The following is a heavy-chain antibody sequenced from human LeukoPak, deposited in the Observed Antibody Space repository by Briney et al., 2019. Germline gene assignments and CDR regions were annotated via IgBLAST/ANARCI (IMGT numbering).Heavy chain of an antibody. D-gene: IGHD6-13*01. CDR1: GFSLSTYW. J-gene: IGHJ3*02. CDR3: TRQQLDAFDI. CDR2: INSDGSST. Sequence: GGSLRLSCAASGFSLSTYWMHCVRQAPGTGLVWVSRINSDGSSTTYADSVKGRFTISRDNAKNTLSLQMNSLRAEDTAVYYCTRQQLDAFDIWGPGTMVTVSS. V-gene: IGHV3-74*01.